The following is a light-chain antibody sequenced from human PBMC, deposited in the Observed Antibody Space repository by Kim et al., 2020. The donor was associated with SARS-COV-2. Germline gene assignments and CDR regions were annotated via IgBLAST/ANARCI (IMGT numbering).Light chain of an antibody. V-gene: IGKV3-11*01. CDR2: DAS. Sequence: EIVLTQSPATLSLSPGERATVSCRASQSVSRYLAWYQQKPGQAPRLLIYDASNRATDIPARFTGSGSGTDSTLTISSLEPEDFAVYYCQQYGSWPLTFGGGTKLEIK. CDR1: QSVSRY. J-gene: IGKJ4*01. CDR3: QQYGSWPLT.